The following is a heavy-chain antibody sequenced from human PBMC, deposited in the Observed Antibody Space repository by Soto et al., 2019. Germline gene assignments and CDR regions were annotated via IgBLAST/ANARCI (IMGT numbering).Heavy chain of an antibody. V-gene: IGHV3-48*03. Sequence: EVQLVESGGGLIHPGGSLRLSCTASGFTFNRFEMNWVRQAPGRGLEWVSYISSRSTSIYYADSVTGRFTSSRDNPKNSLYLQMNSRRAEDTAAYYCATGPGYFGTYEEVDSFNIWSGGTLITVS. CDR2: ISSRSTSI. CDR3: ATGPGYFGTYEEVDSFNI. D-gene: IGHD2-8*01. J-gene: IGHJ3*02. CDR1: GFTFNRFE.